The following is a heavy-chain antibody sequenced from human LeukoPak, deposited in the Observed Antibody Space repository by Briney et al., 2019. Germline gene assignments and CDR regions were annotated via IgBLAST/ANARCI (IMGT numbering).Heavy chain of an antibody. J-gene: IGHJ4*02. D-gene: IGHD4-23*01. CDR1: GFTFSSYE. CDR2: IKYDGSYT. V-gene: IGHV3-7*01. CDR3: TRDEGATVATYRFDF. Sequence: GGSLRLSCAASGFTFSSYEMNWVRQAPGKGLEWLANIKYDGSYTYYVDSVKGRFTISRDNAKNSLYLQMSSLRAEDTAVYYCTRDEGATVATYRFDFWGQGTLVTVSS.